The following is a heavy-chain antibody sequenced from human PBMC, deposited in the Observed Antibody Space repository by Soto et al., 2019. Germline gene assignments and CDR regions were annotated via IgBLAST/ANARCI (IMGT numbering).Heavy chain of an antibody. Sequence: QVQLVQSGAEVKKPGSSVKVSCKASGGTFSSYAISWVRQAPGQGLEWMGGIIPIFGTANYAQKFQGRVTISAGSSMXTAYMELSSLRSEDTAVYYCATNKRGYGRHDAFDIWGQGTMVTVSS. J-gene: IGHJ3*02. CDR3: ATNKRGYGRHDAFDI. CDR2: IIPIFGTA. D-gene: IGHD1-1*01. CDR1: GGTFSSYA. V-gene: IGHV1-69*12.